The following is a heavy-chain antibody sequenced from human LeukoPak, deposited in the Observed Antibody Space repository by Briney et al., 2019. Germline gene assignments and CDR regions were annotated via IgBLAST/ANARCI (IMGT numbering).Heavy chain of an antibody. Sequence: HSGGSLRLSCAASGFTVRSNYMSWVRQAPGKGLEWVSVIYTGGSTYYADSVKGRFTISRDISKNTLYLRMNSLRAEDTAVYYCVRDHCGGDCHSSHWYFDLWGRGTLVTVSS. CDR1: GFTVRSNY. CDR3: VRDHCGGDCHSSHWYFDL. J-gene: IGHJ2*01. V-gene: IGHV3-53*01. D-gene: IGHD2-21*01. CDR2: IYTGGST.